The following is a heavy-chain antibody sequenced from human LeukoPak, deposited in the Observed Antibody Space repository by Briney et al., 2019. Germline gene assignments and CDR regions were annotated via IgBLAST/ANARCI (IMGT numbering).Heavy chain of an antibody. J-gene: IGHJ4*02. CDR3: ARYSYGGYYFDY. V-gene: IGHV4-59*01. Sequence: SETQTLTCSVSGTSISSYFWSWIGQPPGNGLEWIGYVYSSGSTNYNPSLKSRVTISVDTSKNQFSLKLSSVTAADTAVYYCARYSYGGYYFDYWGQGTV. CDR2: VYSSGST. CDR1: GTSISSYF. D-gene: IGHD5-18*01.